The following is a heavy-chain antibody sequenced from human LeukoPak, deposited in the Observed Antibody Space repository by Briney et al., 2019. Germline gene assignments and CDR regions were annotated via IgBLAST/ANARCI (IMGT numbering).Heavy chain of an antibody. D-gene: IGHD2-15*01. J-gene: IGHJ5*02. V-gene: IGHV3-23*01. CDR2: IGGSGGST. Sequence: PGGSLRLSCAASGFTFSSYAMSWVRQAPGKGLEWVSAIGGSGGSTYYADSVKGRFTTSRDNSKNTLYLQMNSLRAEDTALYYCARIDRYCSGGSCYSAWFDPWGQGTLVTVSS. CDR1: GFTFSSYA. CDR3: ARIDRYCSGGSCYSAWFDP.